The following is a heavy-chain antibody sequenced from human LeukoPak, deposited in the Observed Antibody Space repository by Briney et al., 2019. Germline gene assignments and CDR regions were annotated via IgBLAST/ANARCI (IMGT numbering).Heavy chain of an antibody. Sequence: GGSLRLSCAASGFTFNSYAMSWVRQAPGRGVEWVSTISGGDNNTYYAASVKGRPTISRDNSKNTVYLQVNSLRADDSVVYYCAKSPYDHWGQGTLVTVSS. V-gene: IGHV3-23*01. CDR1: GFTFNSYA. J-gene: IGHJ4*02. CDR3: AKSPYDH. CDR2: ISGGDNNT.